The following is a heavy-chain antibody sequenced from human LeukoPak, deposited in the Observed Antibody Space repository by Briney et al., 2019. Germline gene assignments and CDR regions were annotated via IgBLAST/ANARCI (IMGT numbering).Heavy chain of an antibody. Sequence: ASVKVSCKASGYTFTDYFMHWVRQAPGQGLEWMGWISAYNGNTKSAQKLQGRVTMTTDTSTSTAYMELRSLRSDDSAVYYCARQSRHTAMGDAYFDYWGQGTLVTVSS. CDR1: GYTFTDYF. CDR3: ARQSRHTAMGDAYFDY. J-gene: IGHJ4*02. D-gene: IGHD5-18*01. CDR2: ISAYNGNT. V-gene: IGHV1-18*04.